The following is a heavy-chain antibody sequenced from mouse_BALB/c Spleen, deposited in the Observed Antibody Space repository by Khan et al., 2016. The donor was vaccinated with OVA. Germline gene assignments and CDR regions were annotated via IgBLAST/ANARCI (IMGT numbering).Heavy chain of an antibody. CDR1: GYTFTSYT. V-gene: IGHV1-4*01. Sequence: VQLQQSGAELARPGASVKMSCKASGYTFTSYTIHWIKQRPGQGLEWIGYINPSSGYTNYNQKFKDKATLTADKSSTTAYMQLGILTADDSAVYYCARDGAYYRNDGWFAYWGKETLVTVSA. CDR2: INPSSGYT. J-gene: IGHJ3*01. CDR3: ARDGAYYRNDGWFAY. D-gene: IGHD2-14*01.